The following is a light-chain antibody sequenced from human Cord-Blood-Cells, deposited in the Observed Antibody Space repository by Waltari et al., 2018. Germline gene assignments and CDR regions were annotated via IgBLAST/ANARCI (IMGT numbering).Light chain of an antibody. CDR1: QSVLYSSNNKNY. CDR3: QQYYSTPCT. Sequence: DIVMTKSPDSLAVSLGERATINCKSSQSVLYSSNNKNYLAWYQQKPGQPPKLLIYWASTREAGVPDRFSGSGSGTDFTLTISSLQAEDVAVYYCQQYYSTPCTFGPGTKVDIK. CDR2: WAS. V-gene: IGKV4-1*01. J-gene: IGKJ3*01.